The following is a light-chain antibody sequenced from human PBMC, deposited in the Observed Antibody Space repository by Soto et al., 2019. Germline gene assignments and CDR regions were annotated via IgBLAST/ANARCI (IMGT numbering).Light chain of an antibody. CDR3: QQYGSSWT. CDR2: GAS. Sequence: DMVLTQSPGTLYLSPGERGTLSCRASQSVSSSYLAWYQQKPGQAPRLLIYGASNRAAGVPARFSGSGSGTDFTLTISRLEPEDFALYYCQQYGSSWTFGQGTKVDIK. V-gene: IGKV3-20*01. J-gene: IGKJ1*01. CDR1: QSVSSSY.